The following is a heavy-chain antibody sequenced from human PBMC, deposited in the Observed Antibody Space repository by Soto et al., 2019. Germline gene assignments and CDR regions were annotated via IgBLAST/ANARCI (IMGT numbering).Heavy chain of an antibody. CDR3: ACYGGNSDFDY. CDR1: GGSISSYY. V-gene: IGHV4-59*01. CDR2: IYYSEST. J-gene: IGHJ4*02. D-gene: IGHD4-17*01. Sequence: SETLSLTCTVSGGSISSYYWSWIRQPPGKGLEWIGYIYYSESTNYNPSLKSRVTISVDTSKNQFSLKLSSVTAADTAVYYCACYGGNSDFDYWGQGTLVTVSS.